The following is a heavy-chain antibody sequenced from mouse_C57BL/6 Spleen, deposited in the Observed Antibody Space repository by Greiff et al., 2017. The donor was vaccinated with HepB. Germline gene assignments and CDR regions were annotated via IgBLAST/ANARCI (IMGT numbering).Heavy chain of an antibody. Sequence: VQLQESGAELVKPGASVKLSCTASGYTFTEYTIHWVKQRSGQGLEWIGWFYPGSGSIKYNEKFKDKATLTADKSSSTVYMELSRLTSEDAAVYFCARHEGYVYAMDYWGQGTSVTVSS. D-gene: IGHD2-14*01. CDR1: GYTFTEYT. V-gene: IGHV1-62-2*01. CDR2: FYPGSGSI. J-gene: IGHJ4*01. CDR3: ARHEGYVYAMDY.